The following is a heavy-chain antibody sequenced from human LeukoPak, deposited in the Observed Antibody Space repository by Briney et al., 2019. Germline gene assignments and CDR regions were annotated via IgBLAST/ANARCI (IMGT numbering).Heavy chain of an antibody. V-gene: IGHV4-59*01. CDR3: ARGNWYLDY. Sequence: PSETLSLTCTVSGGSISGNYWSWIRQPPGKGLEWIGYVYKSGRTNYNPSLKSRATISGDTSKNQFSLKVSSVTAADTAVYYCARGNWYLDYWGQGTLVTVSS. D-gene: IGHD1-1*01. J-gene: IGHJ4*02. CDR1: GGSISGNY. CDR2: VYKSGRT.